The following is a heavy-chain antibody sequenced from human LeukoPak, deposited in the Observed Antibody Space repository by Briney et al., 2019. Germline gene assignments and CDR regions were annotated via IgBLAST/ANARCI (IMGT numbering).Heavy chain of an antibody. Sequence: ASVKVSCKASGYTFTSYGISWVRQAPGQGLEWMGWISAYNGNTNYAQELQGRVTMTTDTSTSTAYMELRSLRSDDTAVYYCARDVEGIVGAITFDYWGQGTLVTVSS. J-gene: IGHJ4*02. CDR3: ARDVEGIVGAITFDY. V-gene: IGHV1-18*01. D-gene: IGHD1-26*01. CDR2: ISAYNGNT. CDR1: GYTFTSYG.